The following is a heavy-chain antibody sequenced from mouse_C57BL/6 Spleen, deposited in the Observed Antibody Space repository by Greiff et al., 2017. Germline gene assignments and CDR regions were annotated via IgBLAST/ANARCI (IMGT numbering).Heavy chain of an antibody. J-gene: IGHJ2*01. Sequence: EVMLVESGGGLVQPGGSLKLSCAASGFTFSDYYMYWVRQTPEKRLEWVAYISNGGGSTYYPDTVKGRFTISRDNAKNTLYLQMSRLKSEDTAMYYCARRDGNLLFDYWGQGTTLTVSS. CDR1: GFTFSDYY. D-gene: IGHD2-1*01. CDR2: ISNGGGST. V-gene: IGHV5-12*01. CDR3: ARRDGNLLFDY.